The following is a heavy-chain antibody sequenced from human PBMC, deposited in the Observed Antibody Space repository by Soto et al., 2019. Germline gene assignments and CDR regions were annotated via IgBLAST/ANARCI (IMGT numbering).Heavy chain of an antibody. CDR3: TRGAGQGSGSYD. Sequence: QVQLVQSGAEVKKPGASVKVSCKASGYIFTSYGITWVRQAPGQGLEWMGWVSAYNGNTKYGQKLQGRVTMSTDTSTSTAYMELRSLRSDDTAVYYCTRGAGQGSGSYDWGQGTLVTVSS. V-gene: IGHV1-18*01. J-gene: IGHJ4*02. CDR2: VSAYNGNT. D-gene: IGHD3-10*01. CDR1: GYIFTSYG.